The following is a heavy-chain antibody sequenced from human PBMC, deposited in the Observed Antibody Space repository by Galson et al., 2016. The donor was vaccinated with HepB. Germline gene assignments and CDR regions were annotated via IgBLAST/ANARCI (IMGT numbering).Heavy chain of an antibody. CDR3: AKGGYGSGTYYNAIQH. CDR1: GFTFSIYA. CDR2: ISGSGSST. D-gene: IGHD3-10*01. J-gene: IGHJ1*01. Sequence: SLRLSCAASGFTFSIYAMSWVRQAPGKGLEWVSAISGSGSSTYYEDSVKGRFTISRDNSKNTLYLQMNRLRAEDTAVYYCAKGGYGSGTYYNAIQHWGQGTLVTVSS. V-gene: IGHV3-23*01.